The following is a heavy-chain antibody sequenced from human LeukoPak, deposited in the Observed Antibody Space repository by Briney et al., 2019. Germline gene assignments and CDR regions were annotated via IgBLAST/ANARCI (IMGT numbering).Heavy chain of an antibody. CDR3: ARGLNAVGALLWFGEYWYFDL. Sequence: GASVKVSCKASGYTFTGYYMYWVRQAPGQGLEWMGWINPNSGGTNYAQKFQGRVTMTRDTSISTAYMELSRLRSDDTAVYYCARGLNAVGALLWFGEYWYFDLWGRGTLVTVSS. CDR2: INPNSGGT. CDR1: GYTFTGYY. D-gene: IGHD3-10*01. V-gene: IGHV1-2*02. J-gene: IGHJ2*01.